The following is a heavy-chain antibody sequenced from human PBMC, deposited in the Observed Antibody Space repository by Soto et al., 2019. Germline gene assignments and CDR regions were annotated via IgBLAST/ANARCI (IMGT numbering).Heavy chain of an antibody. J-gene: IGHJ6*02. V-gene: IGHV1-69*13. CDR3: ASRPDDYYDDTGGYYYGMDV. D-gene: IGHD3-22*01. CDR1: GGTFSSYA. Sequence: GASVKVSCKASGGTFSSYAISWVRQAPGQGLEWMGGIIPIFGTANYAQKFQGRVTITADESTSTAYMELSSLRSEDTAVYYCASRPDDYYDDTGGYYYGMDVWGQGTTVTVSS. CDR2: IIPIFGTA.